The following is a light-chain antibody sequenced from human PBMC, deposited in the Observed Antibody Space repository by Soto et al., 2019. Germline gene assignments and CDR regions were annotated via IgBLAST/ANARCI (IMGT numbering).Light chain of an antibody. V-gene: IGKV3-11*01. J-gene: IGKJ3*01. CDR3: QQRADWPIT. Sequence: EIVLTQSPATLSLSPGERATLSCRASQNVGNYLAWYQQKPGQAPRLLIYDSSSRATGVPARFSGSGSGTDFTLTNRSLEAEEFALYFRQQRADWPITFGPGTKVDI. CDR1: QNVGNY. CDR2: DSS.